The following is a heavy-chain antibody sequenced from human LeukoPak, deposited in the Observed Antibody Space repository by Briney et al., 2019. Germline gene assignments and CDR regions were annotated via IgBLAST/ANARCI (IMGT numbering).Heavy chain of an antibody. CDR1: AFTFNNYA. D-gene: IGHD6-13*01. CDR3: AKVRFSSRLYYYYYYALDL. Sequence: GGSLRLSCAASAFTFNNYAMHWVRQAPGKGLEWVAAISYDGSNKYYADSVKGQFTISRDNSKNMLYLQMNSLRAEDTAVYYCAKVRFSSRLYYYYYYALDLWGQGTTVTVSS. V-gene: IGHV3-30-3*01. J-gene: IGHJ6*02. CDR2: ISYDGSNK.